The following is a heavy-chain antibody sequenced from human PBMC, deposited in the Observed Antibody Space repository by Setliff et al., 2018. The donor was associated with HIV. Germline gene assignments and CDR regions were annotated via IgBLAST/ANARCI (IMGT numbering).Heavy chain of an antibody. J-gene: IGHJ6*03. CDR3: TRDHPPPPNYDFWSGQIDLRNIFYYMDV. Sequence: GASVKVSCKASGYSLTSYSINWVRQAPGQGLEWMGYINTNTGNPTYAQGFTGRFVFSVDTPVSTSYLQIFSLKAEDTAVYYCTRDHPPPPNYDFWSGQIDLRNIFYYMDVWGTGTPVTVSS. CDR1: GYSLTSYS. D-gene: IGHD3-3*01. CDR2: INTNTGNP. V-gene: IGHV7-4-1*01.